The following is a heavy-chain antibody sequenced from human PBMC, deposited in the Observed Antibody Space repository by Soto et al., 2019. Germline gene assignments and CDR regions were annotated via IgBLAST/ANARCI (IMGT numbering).Heavy chain of an antibody. D-gene: IGHD2-15*01. CDR3: AKVPRYCSGGNCYAVYFQH. Sequence: EVQLLESGGGLVQPGGSLRLSCAASGFTFSSYAMSWVRQAPGKGLEWVSAISGSGGNTYYTDSVKGRFTISRDNSQNTLSLQVNSLRAEDTAVYYCAKVPRYCSGGNCYAVYFQHWGQGTLVTVSS. V-gene: IGHV3-23*01. CDR2: ISGSGGNT. CDR1: GFTFSSYA. J-gene: IGHJ1*01.